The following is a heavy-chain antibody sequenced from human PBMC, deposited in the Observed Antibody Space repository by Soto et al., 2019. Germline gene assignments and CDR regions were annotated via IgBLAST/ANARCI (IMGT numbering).Heavy chain of an antibody. Sequence: GASVKVSCKASGYTFTSYGISWVRQAPGQGLEWMGWISAYNGNTNYAQKLQGRVTMTTDTSTSTAYMELRSLRSDDTAVYYCARDWSPHDYGDSHPYRWFDPWGQGTLVTVSS. D-gene: IGHD4-17*01. CDR2: ISAYNGNT. V-gene: IGHV1-18*01. J-gene: IGHJ5*02. CDR1: GYTFTSYG. CDR3: ARDWSPHDYGDSHPYRWFDP.